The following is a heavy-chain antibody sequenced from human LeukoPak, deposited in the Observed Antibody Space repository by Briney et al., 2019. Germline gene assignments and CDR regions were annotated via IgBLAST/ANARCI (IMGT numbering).Heavy chain of an antibody. CDR1: GGSISSSSYY. V-gene: IGHV4-39*07. D-gene: IGHD3-10*01. Sequence: SETLSLTCTVSGGSISSSSYYWGWIRQPPGKGLEWIGSIYYSGSTYYNPSLKSRVTISVDTSKNQFSLKLSSVTAADTAVYYCAKEPQQELLWFGESYYFDYWGQGTLVTVSS. CDR3: AKEPQQELLWFGESYYFDY. CDR2: IYYSGST. J-gene: IGHJ4*02.